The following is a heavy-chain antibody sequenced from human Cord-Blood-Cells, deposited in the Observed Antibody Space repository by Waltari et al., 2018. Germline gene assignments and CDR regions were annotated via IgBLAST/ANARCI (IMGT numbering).Heavy chain of an antibody. V-gene: IGHV3-21*01. CDR1: GFTFSSYS. D-gene: IGHD2-15*01. Sequence: EVQLVESGGGLVKPGGSLRLSCAASGFTFSSYSMNWVRQAPGKGLEWVSSISSSSCYRYYADSVKGRFTSSRDNAKNSLYLQMNSLRAEDTAVYYCARGHCSGGSCYLDYWGQGTLVTVSS. J-gene: IGHJ4*02. CDR2: ISSSSCYR. CDR3: ARGHCSGGSCYLDY.